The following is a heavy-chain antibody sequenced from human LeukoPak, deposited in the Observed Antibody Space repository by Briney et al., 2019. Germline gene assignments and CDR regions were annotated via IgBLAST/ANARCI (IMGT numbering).Heavy chain of an antibody. CDR3: ARGEGIAMNDAFDI. CDR2: MNPNSGNT. V-gene: IGHV1-8*01. Sequence: ASEKVSCKASGYTFTSYDINWVRQATGQGLEWMGWMNPNSGNTGYAQKFQGRVTMTRNTSISTAYMELSSLRSEDTAVYYCARGEGIAMNDAFDIWGQGTMVTVSS. D-gene: IGHD6-13*01. J-gene: IGHJ3*02. CDR1: GYTFTSYD.